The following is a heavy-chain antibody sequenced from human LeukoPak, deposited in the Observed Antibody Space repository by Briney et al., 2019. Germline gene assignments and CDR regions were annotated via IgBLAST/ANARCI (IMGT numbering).Heavy chain of an antibody. CDR3: ATPYYYDTSGPWYFDL. CDR2: ISSTSSII. J-gene: IGHJ2*01. D-gene: IGHD3-22*01. CDR1: GFTFSKYS. V-gene: IGHV3-48*01. Sequence: GGSLRLSCAASGFTFSKYSMTWVRQAPGKGLEWASYISSTSSIIHYADSVKGRFTISRDNSKNTLYLQMNSLRAEDTAVYYCATPYYYDTSGPWYFDLWGRGTLVTVSS.